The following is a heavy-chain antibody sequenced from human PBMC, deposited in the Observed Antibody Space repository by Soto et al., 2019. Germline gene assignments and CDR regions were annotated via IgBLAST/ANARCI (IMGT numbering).Heavy chain of an antibody. Sequence: SETLSLTCTVSGGSISSSSYYWGWIRQPPGKGLEWIGSIYYSGSTYYNPSPKSRFTISVDTSKNQFSLKLSSVTAADWAVYYCVRKNDYYDYWGQGTRVTVSS. J-gene: IGHJ4*02. V-gene: IGHV4-39*07. CDR2: IYYSGST. CDR1: GGSISSSSYY. CDR3: VRKNDYYDY.